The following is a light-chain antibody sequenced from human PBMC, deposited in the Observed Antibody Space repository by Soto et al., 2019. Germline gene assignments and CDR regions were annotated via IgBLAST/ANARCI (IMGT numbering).Light chain of an antibody. J-gene: IGLJ2*01. CDR3: SSYAGSPVV. V-gene: IGLV2-8*01. CDR1: SGDVGGYNS. CDR2: EVI. Sequence: SALTQPPSASGSPGQSVTISCTGTSGDVGGYNSVSWYQQHPGKAPKLVIYEVIERPSGVPDRFSGSKSGITASLTVSGLQAEDEAIYYCSSYAGSPVVFGGGTKVTVL.